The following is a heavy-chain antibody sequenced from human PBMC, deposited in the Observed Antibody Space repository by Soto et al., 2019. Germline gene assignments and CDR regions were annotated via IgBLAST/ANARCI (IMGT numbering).Heavy chain of an antibody. D-gene: IGHD6-13*01. CDR2: NSAYNGNI. CDR3: ARDGYSTNFAY. CDR1: GYTFTSYG. V-gene: IGHV1-18*01. Sequence: QVQLVQSGAEVKKPGASVKVSCKASGYTFTSYGISWVRQAPGQGLERMGWNSAYNGNINYAQKLQGRVTTTTDTSTSTAYMELRSLTSDDTAVYYCARDGYSTNFAYWGQGTLVTVSS. J-gene: IGHJ4*02.